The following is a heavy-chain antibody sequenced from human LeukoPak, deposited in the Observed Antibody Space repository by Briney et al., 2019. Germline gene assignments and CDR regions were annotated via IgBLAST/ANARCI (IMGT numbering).Heavy chain of an antibody. V-gene: IGHV1-18*01. D-gene: IGHD3-3*01. Sequence: ASVKVSCKASGYTFTSYGISWVRQAPGQGLEWMGWISGYNGNTNYAQKFQGRVTMTTDTSTSTAYMELRSLRSDDTAVYYCARDPTIFGVAGTNWFDPWGQETLVTVSS. CDR1: GYTFTSYG. CDR2: ISGYNGNT. J-gene: IGHJ5*02. CDR3: ARDPTIFGVAGTNWFDP.